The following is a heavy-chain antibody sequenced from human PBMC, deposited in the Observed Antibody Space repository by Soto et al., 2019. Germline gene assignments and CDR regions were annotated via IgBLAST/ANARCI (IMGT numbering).Heavy chain of an antibody. J-gene: IGHJ5*02. CDR3: ARWVAAPNWFDP. D-gene: IGHD2-15*01. CDR1: GYTFTGYH. CDR2: INTNSGDT. V-gene: IGHV1-2*04. Sequence: ASVKVYFKASGYTFTGYHLHWVRQAPGQGLEWMGWINTNSGDTNYAQNFQGWVTMTRDTSINTAYVELGRLRSDDTAVYYCARWVAAPNWFDPWGQGTMVTVSS.